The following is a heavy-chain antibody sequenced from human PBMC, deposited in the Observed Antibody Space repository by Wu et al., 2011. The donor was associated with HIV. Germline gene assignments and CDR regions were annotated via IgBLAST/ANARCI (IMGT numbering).Heavy chain of an antibody. J-gene: IGHJ6*03. Sequence: QVQLVQSGAEVRRPGSRVRVSCKASGGTLSNFAISWVRQAPGQGLEWMGRLIPVFGTASYAQKFQSRITISADESSNTVYMELSSLRSEDTAVFYXARDDLFTXSVHYYYYMDVWGKGTMVTVSS. V-gene: IGHV1-69*18. CDR3: ARDDLFTXSVHYYYYMDV. CDR1: GGTLSNFA. D-gene: IGHD3-10*01. CDR2: LIPVFGTA.